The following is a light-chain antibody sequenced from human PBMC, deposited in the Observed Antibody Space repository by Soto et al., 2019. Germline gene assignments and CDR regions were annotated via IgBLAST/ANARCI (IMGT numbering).Light chain of an antibody. CDR3: SSYAGSNLGV. CDR2: EVI. J-gene: IGLJ1*01. CDR1: SSDIGYYQY. Sequence: QSVLTQPPSASGSPGQSVTISCTGTSSDIGYYQYVSWYQQHPGKAPKLIIYEVIKRPSGVPDRFSGSKSANTASLTVSGLQAEDEADYYCSSYAGSNLGVFGTGTKVTVL. V-gene: IGLV2-8*01.